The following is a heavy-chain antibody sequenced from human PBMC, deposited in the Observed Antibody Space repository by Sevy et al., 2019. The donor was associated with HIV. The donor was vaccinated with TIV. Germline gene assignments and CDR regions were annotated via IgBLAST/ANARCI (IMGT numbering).Heavy chain of an antibody. V-gene: IGHV3-7*01. CDR1: GFTFSSYW. J-gene: IGHJ4*02. CDR2: IKQDGSEK. CDR3: ARATLSAHFDY. Sequence: GGSLRLSCAASGFTFSSYWMTCVRQAPGKGLEWVANIKQDGSEKFYVDSLKGRFTISRDNAKNSLYLQMNSLRVEDTAVYYCARATLSAHFDYWGQGTLVTVSS.